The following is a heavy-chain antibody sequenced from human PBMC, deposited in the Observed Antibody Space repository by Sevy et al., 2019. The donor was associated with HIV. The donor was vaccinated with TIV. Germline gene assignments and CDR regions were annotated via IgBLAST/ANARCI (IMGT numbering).Heavy chain of an antibody. CDR1: GFTFSSYW. V-gene: IGHV3-7*01. Sequence: GGSLRLSCAASGFTFSSYWMSWVRQAPGKGLEWVANIKQDGSEKYYVDSVKGRFTISRDNAKNSLYLQMKSLRAEETAVYYCARESVTIFGVVIIRYFDYWGPGTLVTVSS. CDR3: ARESVTIFGVVIIRYFDY. CDR2: IKQDGSEK. J-gene: IGHJ4*02. D-gene: IGHD3-3*01.